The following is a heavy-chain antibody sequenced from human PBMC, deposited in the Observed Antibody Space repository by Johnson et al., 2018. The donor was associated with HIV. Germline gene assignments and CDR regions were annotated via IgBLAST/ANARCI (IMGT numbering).Heavy chain of an antibody. D-gene: IGHD5-24*01. V-gene: IGHV3-74*02. Sequence: VQLVESGGGLVQPGGSLRLSCAASGFTFSSYAMSWVRQVPGKGLVWVSRINSDGSITDYADSVKGRFTISRDNAKNTLYLQMNRLRDEDTAVYYCARGRNSALDIWGQGTMVTVSS. CDR1: GFTFSSYA. J-gene: IGHJ3*02. CDR2: INSDGSIT. CDR3: ARGRNSALDI.